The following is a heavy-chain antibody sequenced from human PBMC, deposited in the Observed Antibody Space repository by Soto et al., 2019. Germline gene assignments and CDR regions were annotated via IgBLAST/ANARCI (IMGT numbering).Heavy chain of an antibody. CDR3: ARALRGYDSSYYYYYGMDV. Sequence: GASVKVSCKASGYTFTSYYMHWVRQAPGQGLEWMGKINPSGGSTSYAQKLKGRVTMTRDTSTSTVYMKLSSLSFEDTAVYYCARALRGYDSSYYYYYGMDVWGQGTTVTVSS. CDR2: INPSGGST. CDR1: GYTFTSYY. J-gene: IGHJ6*02. D-gene: IGHD5-12*01. V-gene: IGHV1-46*01.